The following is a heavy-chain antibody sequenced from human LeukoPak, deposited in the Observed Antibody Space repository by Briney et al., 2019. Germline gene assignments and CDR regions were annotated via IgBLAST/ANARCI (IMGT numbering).Heavy chain of an antibody. Sequence: GGSLRLSCAASGFTFSSYAMHWVRQAPGKGLEWVAVISYDGSNEYYADSVKGRFTISRDNSKNTLYLQMNSLGAEDTAVYYCAREGITIFGVVIYYYYYGMDVWGQGTTVTVSS. J-gene: IGHJ6*02. CDR3: AREGITIFGVVIYYYYYGMDV. CDR2: ISYDGSNE. D-gene: IGHD3-3*01. V-gene: IGHV3-30-3*01. CDR1: GFTFSSYA.